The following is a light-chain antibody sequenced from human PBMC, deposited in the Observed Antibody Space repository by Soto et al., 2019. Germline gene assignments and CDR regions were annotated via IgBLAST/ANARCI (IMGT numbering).Light chain of an antibody. J-gene: IGLJ3*02. CDR1: SSDVGSYNL. CDR2: EGN. Sequence: QSALTQPASVSGSPGQSITISCTGTSSDVGSYNLVSWYQQHPGKAPKLMIYEGNERPSGVSNRFSGSKSGNTASLTISGLQDEDDADYYCCSYAGSSTWVFGGGTKLTVL. CDR3: CSYAGSSTWV. V-gene: IGLV2-23*01.